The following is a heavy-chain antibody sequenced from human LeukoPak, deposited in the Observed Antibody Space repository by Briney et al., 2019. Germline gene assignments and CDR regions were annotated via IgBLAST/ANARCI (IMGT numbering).Heavy chain of an antibody. V-gene: IGHV4-59*01. CDR1: GGSTSSYY. CDR3: ARVEPSGWGSGYYGRPDY. Sequence: SETLSLTCTVSGGSTSSYYWSWIRQPPGKGLEWIGYIYYSGSTNYNPSLKSRVTISVDTSKNQFSLKLSSVTAADTAVYYCARVEPSGWGSGYYGRPDYWGQGTLVTVSS. J-gene: IGHJ4*02. CDR2: IYYSGST. D-gene: IGHD3-3*01.